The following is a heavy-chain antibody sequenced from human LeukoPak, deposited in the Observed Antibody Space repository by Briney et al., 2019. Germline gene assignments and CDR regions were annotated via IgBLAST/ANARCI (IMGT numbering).Heavy chain of an antibody. CDR3: ARGRPSGSYSCFDY. CDR2: IIPIFGTA. D-gene: IGHD1-26*01. J-gene: IGHJ4*02. CDR1: GGTFSSYA. V-gene: IGHV1-69*01. Sequence: ASVKVSCKASGGTFSSYAIGWVRQAPGQGLEWMGGIIPIFGTANYAQKFQGRVTITADESTSTAYMELSSLRSEDTAVYYCARGRPSGSYSCFDYWGQGTLVTVSS.